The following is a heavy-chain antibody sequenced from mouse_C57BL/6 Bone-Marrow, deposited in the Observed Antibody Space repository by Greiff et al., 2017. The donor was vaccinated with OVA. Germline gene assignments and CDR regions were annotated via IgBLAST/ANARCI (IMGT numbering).Heavy chain of an antibody. CDR1: GYTFTSYW. D-gene: IGHD2-5*01. Sequence: QVQLQQPGAELVKPGASVKLSCKASGYTFTSYWMHWVKQRPGQGLEWIGMIHPNSGSTNYNEKFKSKATLTVDKSSSTAYMQLSSLTSEDSAVYYCARRGTYSNVAMDYWGQGTSVTVAS. J-gene: IGHJ4*01. CDR2: IHPNSGST. V-gene: IGHV1-64*01. CDR3: ARRGTYSNVAMDY.